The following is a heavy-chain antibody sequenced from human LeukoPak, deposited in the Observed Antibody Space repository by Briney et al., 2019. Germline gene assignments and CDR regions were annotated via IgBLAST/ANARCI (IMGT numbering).Heavy chain of an antibody. CDR2: FSYDGSDL. Sequence: GRSLRLSCTASGFTFSNCGMHWVRQAPGKRLEWVTVFSYDGSDLYYGDSVKGRFTISRDISKNTLYLQMNSLRAEDTAVYYCVKEQSSGGYRVADYWGQGTLVTVSS. CDR1: GFTFSNCG. J-gene: IGHJ4*02. V-gene: IGHV3-30*18. CDR3: VKEQSSGGYRVADY. D-gene: IGHD6-19*01.